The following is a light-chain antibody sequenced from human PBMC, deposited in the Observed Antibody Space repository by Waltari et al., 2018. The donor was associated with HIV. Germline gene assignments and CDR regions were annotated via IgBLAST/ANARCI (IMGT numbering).Light chain of an antibody. V-gene: IGLV2-14*01. CDR1: SSDIGLYTL. Sequence: QSALTQPASVSGSLGQSITISCTGTSSDIGLYTLVSWYQQHPGKAPQLVIHGVGTRPSVVSDRFSGSKSGNTASLTISTLQAEDEADYYCSSYINTDTLVFGGGTKLTVL. J-gene: IGLJ3*02. CDR2: GVG. CDR3: SSYINTDTLV.